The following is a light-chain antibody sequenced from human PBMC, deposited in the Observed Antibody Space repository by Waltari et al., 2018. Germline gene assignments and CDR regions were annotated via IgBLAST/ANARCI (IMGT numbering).Light chain of an antibody. V-gene: IGKV2-28*01. CDR2: LVS. J-gene: IGKJ1*01. Sequence: IVMTQSPLSLPVTPGEPASIPCRSSQSLLHSDGYNYLAWYLQKPGQSPQLLMYLVSNRAPGVADRFSGGGSGTEFTLKISRVEGGDVGIYYCMQGLQTPTFGQGTRVELK. CDR1: QSLLHSDGYNY. CDR3: MQGLQTPT.